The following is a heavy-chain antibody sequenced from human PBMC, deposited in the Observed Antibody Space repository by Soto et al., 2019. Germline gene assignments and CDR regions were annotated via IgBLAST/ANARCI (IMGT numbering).Heavy chain of an antibody. J-gene: IGHJ4*02. Sequence: GGFLRLSCAASGFTFSSYAMSWVRQAPGKGLEWVSAIGGSGSGPSYANSVKGRFTISRDNSKNTLYLQMNSLRAEDTAVYYCAKPKIVVVPSATYDYWGPGTLVTVSS. CDR1: GFTFSSYA. V-gene: IGHV3-23*01. D-gene: IGHD2-2*01. CDR2: IGGSGSGP. CDR3: AKPKIVVVPSATYDY.